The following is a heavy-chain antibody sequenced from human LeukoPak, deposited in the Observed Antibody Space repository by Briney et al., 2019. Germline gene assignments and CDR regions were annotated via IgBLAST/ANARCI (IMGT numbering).Heavy chain of an antibody. CDR2: ISTYNVNT. V-gene: IGHV1-18*01. J-gene: IGHJ5*02. D-gene: IGHD3-22*01. CDR1: SYTFTNYA. Sequence: AASVKVSCKASSYTFTNYAFTWVRQAPGQGLEWMGWISTYNVNTNHAQKLQGRVTMTTDTSTSTAYMELRSLRSDDTAVYYCARDQYYDSKGWFDPWGQGTLVTVSS. CDR3: ARDQYYDSKGWFDP.